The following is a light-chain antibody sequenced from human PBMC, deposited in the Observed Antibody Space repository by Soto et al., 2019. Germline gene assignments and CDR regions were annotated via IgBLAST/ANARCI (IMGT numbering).Light chain of an antibody. CDR3: QQRSNS. Sequence: EIVFTQSPSTLSLSPGDRATLSCRASQSVSRSLTWYQQKPGQAPRLLIYDASTRATGIPPRFSGSGSGTDFTLTISSLEPEDFAVYYCQQRSNSFGGGTKVDIK. CDR1: QSVSRS. CDR2: DAS. V-gene: IGKV3-11*01. J-gene: IGKJ4*01.